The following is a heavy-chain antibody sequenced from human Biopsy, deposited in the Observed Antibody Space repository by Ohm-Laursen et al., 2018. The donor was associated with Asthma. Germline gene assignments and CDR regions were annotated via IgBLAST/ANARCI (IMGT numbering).Heavy chain of an antibody. CDR1: GGSVSSGSYY. V-gene: IGHV4-61*01. J-gene: IGHJ2*01. Sequence: PSETLSLTCTVSGGSVSSGSYYWSWIRQPPGKGLAWVSYISYSGSTDYNPSLKSRLTISMDTSKNQFSLKLSSVTPADTAVYYCARVPTTLRYFDLWGRGTLVTVSS. CDR3: ARVPTTLRYFDL. D-gene: IGHD2-15*01. CDR2: ISYSGST.